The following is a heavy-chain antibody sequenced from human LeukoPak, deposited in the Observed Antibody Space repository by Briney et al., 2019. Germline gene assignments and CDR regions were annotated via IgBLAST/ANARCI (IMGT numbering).Heavy chain of an antibody. D-gene: IGHD3-3*01. CDR1: GGSISSYY. CDR3: VRHKRYYDFGRFDP. V-gene: IGHV4-59*08. Sequence: PSETLSLTCTVSGGSISSYYWSWIRQPPGKGLEWIGYIYYSGNTNYNPSLKSRVTISVDMSKNQFSLKLSSVTAADTAVYYCVRHKRYYDFGRFDPWGQGTLVTVST. CDR2: IYYSGNT. J-gene: IGHJ5*02.